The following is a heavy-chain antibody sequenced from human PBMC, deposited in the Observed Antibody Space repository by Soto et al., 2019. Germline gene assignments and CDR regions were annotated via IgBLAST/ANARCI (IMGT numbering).Heavy chain of an antibody. D-gene: IGHD2-15*01. CDR1: GGSISTYY. J-gene: IGHJ6*02. CDR3: ARGGFCSGGSCYSHYYYSGMGV. V-gene: IGHV4-59*01. CDR2: IYYSGST. Sequence: QVQLQESGPGLVKPSETLSLTCTVSGGSISTYYWSWIRQPPGKGLEWIGYIYYSGSTNYNPSLKSRLTISGDTSKNHFSLKLISVTAADTAVYYCARGGFCSGGSCYSHYYYSGMGVWGQGTTVTASS.